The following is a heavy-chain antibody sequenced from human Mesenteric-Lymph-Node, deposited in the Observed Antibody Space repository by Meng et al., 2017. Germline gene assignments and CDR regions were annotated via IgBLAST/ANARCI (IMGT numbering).Heavy chain of an antibody. V-gene: IGHV3-23*01. J-gene: IGHJ2*01. CDR3: AKDKIYGDGIWDFDL. CDR2: ITAGGDTT. D-gene: IGHD4-17*01. CDR1: GFTFTYA. Sequence: GESLKISCAASGFTFTYAMSWVRQAPGKGLDWVSGITAGGDTTYYADSVKGRFAISRDNSKNTLYLQMNSLRADDTAVYYCAKDKIYGDGIWDFDLWGRGTLVTVSS.